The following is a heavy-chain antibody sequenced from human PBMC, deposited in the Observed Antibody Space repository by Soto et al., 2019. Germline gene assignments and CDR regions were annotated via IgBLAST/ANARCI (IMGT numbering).Heavy chain of an antibody. CDR3: ARDLKYYDILTGYHTRLDP. J-gene: IGHJ5*02. CDR2: IYYSGST. CDR1: GGSISSYY. Sequence: PSETLSLTCTVSGGSISSYYWSWIRQPPGKGLEWIGYIYYSGSTNYNPSLKSRVTISVDTSKNQFSLKLSSVTAADTAVYYCARDLKYYDILTGYHTRLDPWGQGTLVTVSS. V-gene: IGHV4-59*01. D-gene: IGHD3-9*01.